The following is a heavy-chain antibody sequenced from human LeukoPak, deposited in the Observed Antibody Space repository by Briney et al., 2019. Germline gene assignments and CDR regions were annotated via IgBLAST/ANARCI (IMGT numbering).Heavy chain of an antibody. D-gene: IGHD6-19*01. J-gene: IGHJ3*02. CDR1: GFTVSSNY. Sequence: GGSLRLSCAAPGFTVSSNYMSWVRQAPGKGLEWVSVIYSGGSTYYADSVKGRFTISRDNSKNTLYLQMNGLRAEDTAVYYCARESPETYSSGWYFAFDIWGQGTMVTVSS. CDR3: ARESPETYSSGWYFAFDI. CDR2: IYSGGST. V-gene: IGHV3-66*01.